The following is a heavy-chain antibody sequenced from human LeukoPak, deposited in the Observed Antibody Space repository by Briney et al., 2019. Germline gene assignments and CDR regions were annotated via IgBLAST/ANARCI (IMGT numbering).Heavy chain of an antibody. CDR3: AKDPYRVVFATGNYLDP. Sequence: GGSLRLSCAASGFTFSSYGMHWVRQAPGKGLEWVAVISSDETNIRYGDSVRGRFTVSRDNAKNTVYLQMNSLGADDTAVYYCAKDPYRVVFATGNYLDPWGQGTLVTVSS. D-gene: IGHD2-15*01. CDR1: GFTFSSYG. V-gene: IGHV3-30*18. J-gene: IGHJ5*02. CDR2: ISSDETNI.